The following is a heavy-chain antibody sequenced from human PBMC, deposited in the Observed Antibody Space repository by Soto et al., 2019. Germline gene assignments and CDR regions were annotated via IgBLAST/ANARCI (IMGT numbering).Heavy chain of an antibody. V-gene: IGHV3-11*06. CDR1: GFTFSDYY. CDR2: ISSSSSYT. J-gene: IGHJ6*02. D-gene: IGHD5-18*01. CDR3: ARDRRYSYGYYYYGMDV. Sequence: QVQLVESGGGLVKPGGSLRLSCAASGFTFSDYYMSWIPQAPGKGLEWVSYISSSSSYTNYADSVKGRFTISRDNAKNSLYLQMNSLRAEDTAVYYCARDRRYSYGYYYYGMDVWGQGTTVTVSS.